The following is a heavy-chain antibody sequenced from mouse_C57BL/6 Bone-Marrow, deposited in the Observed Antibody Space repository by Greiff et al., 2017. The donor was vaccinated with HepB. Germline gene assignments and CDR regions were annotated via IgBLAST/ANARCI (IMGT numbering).Heavy chain of an antibody. V-gene: IGHV5-4*03. CDR1: GFTFSSYA. J-gene: IGHJ2*01. CDR3: ARYYYGSRGDYFDY. Sequence: DVKLVESGGGLVKPGGSLKLSCAASGFTFSSYAMSWVRQTPEKRLEWVATISDGGSYTYYPDNVKGRFTISRDNAKNNLYLQMSHLKSEDTAMYYCARYYYGSRGDYFDYWGQGTTLTVSS. D-gene: IGHD1-1*01. CDR2: ISDGGSYT.